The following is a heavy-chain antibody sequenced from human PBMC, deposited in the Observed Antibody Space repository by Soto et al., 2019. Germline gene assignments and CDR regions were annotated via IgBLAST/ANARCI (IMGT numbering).Heavy chain of an antibody. CDR2: IIPIFGTA. Sequence: SVKVSCKASGGTFSSYAIRWVRQAPGQGLEWMGGIIPIFGTANYAQKFQGRVTITADESTSTAYMELSSLRSEETAVNYCARGARAYYGIAEKYGMDVWGQGTTVTVSS. CDR1: GGTFSSYA. V-gene: IGHV1-69*13. D-gene: IGHD3-9*01. CDR3: ARGARAYYGIAEKYGMDV. J-gene: IGHJ6*02.